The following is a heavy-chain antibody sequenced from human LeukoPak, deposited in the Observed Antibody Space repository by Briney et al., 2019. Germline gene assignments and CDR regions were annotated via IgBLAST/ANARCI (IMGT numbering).Heavy chain of an antibody. D-gene: IGHD3-10*01. Sequence: GGSLRLSCAASGFTFSSYWMSWVRQAPGKGLEWVSAITGSGGSTYYADSVKGRFTISRDNSRNTLYLQMNSLRAEDTAVYYCARDVADCYYGSGAKCGPHAYYYYYGMDVWGQGTTVTVSS. V-gene: IGHV3-23*01. J-gene: IGHJ6*02. CDR1: GFTFSSYW. CDR3: ARDVADCYYGSGAKCGPHAYYYYYGMDV. CDR2: ITGSGGST.